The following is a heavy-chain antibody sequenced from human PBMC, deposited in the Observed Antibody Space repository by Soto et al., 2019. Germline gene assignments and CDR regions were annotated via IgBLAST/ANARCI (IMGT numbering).Heavy chain of an antibody. CDR2: ISAYNGNT. V-gene: IGHV1-18*01. D-gene: IGHD3-16*02. J-gene: IGHJ3*02. Sequence: QVQLVQSGAEVKKPGASVKVSCKASGYTFTSYGISWVRQAPGQGLEWMGWISAYNGNTNYAQKLQGRDTMTTDTSTSTAYMELSSLRSDDTAGYYCARDSGVLRLGELSLTDAFDIWGQGTMVTVSS. CDR3: ARDSGVLRLGELSLTDAFDI. CDR1: GYTFTSYG.